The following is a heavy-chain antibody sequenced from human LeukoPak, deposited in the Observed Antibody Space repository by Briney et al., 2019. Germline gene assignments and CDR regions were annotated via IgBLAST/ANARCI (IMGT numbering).Heavy chain of an antibody. CDR1: GFTVSSNY. CDR3: AKVARYYYDSSGYPAGFDY. Sequence: GGSLRLSCAASGFTVSSNYMSWVRQAPGKGLEWVSVIYSGGSTYYADSVKGRFTISRDNSKNTLYLQMNSLRAEDTAVYYCAKVARYYYDSSGYPAGFDYWGQGTLVTVSS. V-gene: IGHV3-53*01. CDR2: IYSGGST. D-gene: IGHD3-22*01. J-gene: IGHJ4*02.